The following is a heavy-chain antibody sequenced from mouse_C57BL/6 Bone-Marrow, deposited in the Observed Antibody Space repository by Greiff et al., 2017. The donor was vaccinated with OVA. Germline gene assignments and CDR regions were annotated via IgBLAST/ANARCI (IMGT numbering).Heavy chain of an antibody. J-gene: IGHJ1*03. CDR3: ARPHFEG. Sequence: EVKLVESGGDLVKPGGSLKLSCAASGFTFSSSGLSWVRQTPDKRLEWVATISSRGSYTYYPDSVKGRLTMCRDKAKNTLYLQMSSLKSEDTAMYYCARPHFEGWGTGTTVTVS. CDR1: GFTFSSSG. V-gene: IGHV5-6*01. CDR2: ISSRGSYT.